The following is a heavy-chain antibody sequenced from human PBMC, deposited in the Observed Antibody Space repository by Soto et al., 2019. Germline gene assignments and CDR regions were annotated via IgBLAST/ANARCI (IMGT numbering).Heavy chain of an antibody. CDR1: GFTFSSYA. CDR2: ISGSGGNT. D-gene: IGHD2-15*01. Sequence: EVQLLESGGGLVQPGGSLRLSCAASGFTFSSYAMSWVRQAPGKGLEWVSAISGSGGNTYYADSVKGRFTISRDNSKNTRYLQMSSLRAEDTAVYYCAKATRYCSGSTCYLLYFDYWGQGTLVTVSS. CDR3: AKATRYCSGSTCYLLYFDY. J-gene: IGHJ4*02. V-gene: IGHV3-23*01.